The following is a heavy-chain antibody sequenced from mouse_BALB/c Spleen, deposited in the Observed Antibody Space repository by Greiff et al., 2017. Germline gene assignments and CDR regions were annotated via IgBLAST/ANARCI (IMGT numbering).Heavy chain of an antibody. CDR1: GYSITSGYS. J-gene: IGHJ3*01. D-gene: IGHD2-4*01. CDR2: IHYSGST. V-gene: IGHV3-1*02. CDR3: ASHYDYDAWFAY. Sequence: EVQLQESGPDLVKPSQSLSLTCTVTGYSITSGYSWHWIRQFPGNKLEWMGYIHYSGSTNYNPSLTSRISITRDTSKNQFFLQLNSVTTEDTATYYCASHYDYDAWFAYWGQGTLVTVSA.